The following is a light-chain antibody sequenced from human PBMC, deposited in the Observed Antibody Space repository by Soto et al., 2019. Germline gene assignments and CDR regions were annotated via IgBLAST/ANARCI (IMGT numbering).Light chain of an antibody. CDR1: QSISSW. J-gene: IGKJ2*01. Sequence: DIQMTQSPSTLSASVGDRVTITCRASQSISSWLAWYQQKPGKAPKLLIYKASSLESGVPSRFSGSGSGTEFTLTISSLQPDDFATYYCQSPSYTFGQGTKVEIK. CDR3: QSPSYT. V-gene: IGKV1-5*03. CDR2: KAS.